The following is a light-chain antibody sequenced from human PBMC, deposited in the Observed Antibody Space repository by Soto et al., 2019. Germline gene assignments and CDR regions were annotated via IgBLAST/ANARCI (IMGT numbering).Light chain of an antibody. Sequence: LTQSPSASGSPGQSVTISCTGTSSDIGGYNSASWYQQHPGKAPKVMIYDVTKRPSGVPDRFSGSKSGNTASLTVSALQAEDEADYYCSSYTDTKSLVFGTGTKVTVL. CDR2: DVT. CDR1: SSDIGGYNS. V-gene: IGLV2-8*01. CDR3: SSYTDTKSLV. J-gene: IGLJ1*01.